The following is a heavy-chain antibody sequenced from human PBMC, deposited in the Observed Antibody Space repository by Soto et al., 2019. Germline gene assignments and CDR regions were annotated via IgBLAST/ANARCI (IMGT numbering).Heavy chain of an antibody. D-gene: IGHD5-18*01. V-gene: IGHV4-30-2*01. J-gene: IGHJ4*02. CDR2: IYHSGST. Sequence: PSETLSLTCAVSGGSISSGGYSWSWIRQPPGKGLEWIGYIYHSGSTYYNPSLKSRVTISVDRSKNQFSLKLSSVTAADTAVYYCASGGYSSVPYFDYWGQGTLVTVSS. CDR3: ASGGYSSVPYFDY. CDR1: GGSISSGGYS.